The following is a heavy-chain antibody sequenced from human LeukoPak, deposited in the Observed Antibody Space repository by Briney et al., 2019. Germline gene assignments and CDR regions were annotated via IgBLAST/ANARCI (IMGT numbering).Heavy chain of an antibody. J-gene: IGHJ4*02. D-gene: IGHD6-19*01. Sequence: SETLSLTCTVSGGSISSSSYYWGWIRQPPGKGLEWIGSIYHSGSTYYNPSLKSRVTISVDTSKDQFSLKLSSVTAADTAVYYCARGGWPFDYWGQGTLVTVSS. CDR3: ARGGWPFDY. CDR2: IYHSGST. CDR1: GGSISSSSYY. V-gene: IGHV4-39*07.